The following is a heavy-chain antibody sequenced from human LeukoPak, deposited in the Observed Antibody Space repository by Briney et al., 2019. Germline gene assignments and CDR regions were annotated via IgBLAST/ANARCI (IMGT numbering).Heavy chain of an antibody. CDR1: GFTFRSHS. CDR3: ARELEEMFDY. D-gene: IGHD3-3*01. Sequence: RGSLRLSCAASGFTFRSHSMNWVRQAPGKGLEWVSSIGSTSSSIYYADSVKGRFTISRDNAKNSLFLQMNSLRAEDTAVYYCARELEEMFDYWGQGTLVTVSS. V-gene: IGHV3-21*01. J-gene: IGHJ4*02. CDR2: IGSTSSSI.